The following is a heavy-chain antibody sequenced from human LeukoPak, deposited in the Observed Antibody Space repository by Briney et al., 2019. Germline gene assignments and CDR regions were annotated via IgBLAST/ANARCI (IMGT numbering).Heavy chain of an antibody. CDR2: INAGNGNT. V-gene: IGHV1-3*01. CDR1: GYTFTSYA. J-gene: IGHJ4*02. Sequence: GAPVKVSCKASGYTFTSYAIHWVRQAPGQRLEWMGWINAGNGNTKYSQKFQGRVTITRDTSASTVYMEVSSLRSEDTAVYYCARAPGGDYWGQGTLVTVSS. CDR3: ARAPGGDY. D-gene: IGHD3-16*01.